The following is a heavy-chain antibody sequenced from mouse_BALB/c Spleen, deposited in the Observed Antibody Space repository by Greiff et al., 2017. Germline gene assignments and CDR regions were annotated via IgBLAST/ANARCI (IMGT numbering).Heavy chain of an antibody. V-gene: IGHV5-4*02. CDR3: ARDKDDLYCFDY. J-gene: IGHJ2*01. Sequence: EVQLVESGGGLVKPGGSLKLSCAASGFTFSDYSMYWVRQTPEKRLEWVATISDGGSYTYYPDSVKGRFTITRDNAKNNLYLQMSSLKSEEAAMYYCARDKDDLYCFDYWGQGTTLTVSA. CDR1: GFTFSDYS. D-gene: IGHD1-3*01. CDR2: ISDGGSYT.